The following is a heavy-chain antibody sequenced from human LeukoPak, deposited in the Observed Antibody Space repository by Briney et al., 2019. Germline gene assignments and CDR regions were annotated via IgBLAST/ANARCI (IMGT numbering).Heavy chain of an antibody. J-gene: IGHJ6*02. Sequence: ASVKVSCKASGYTFTSYDINWVRQATGQGLEWMGWMNPNSGNTGYAQKLQGRVTMTTDTSTSTAYMELRSLRSDDTAVYYCARDSGYYGMDVWGQGTTVTVSS. D-gene: IGHD6-13*01. CDR1: GYTFTSYD. CDR3: ARDSGYYGMDV. CDR2: MNPNSGNT. V-gene: IGHV1-8*01.